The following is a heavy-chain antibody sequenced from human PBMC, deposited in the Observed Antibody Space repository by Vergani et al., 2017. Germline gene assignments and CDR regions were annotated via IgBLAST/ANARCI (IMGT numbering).Heavy chain of an antibody. V-gene: IGHV3-21*01. Sequence: EVQLVESGGGLVKPGGSLRLSCAASGFTFSSYSMNWVRQAPGKGLEWVSSISSSSSYIYYADSVKGRFTISRDNAKNSLYLHMNSLRAEDTAVYYCARKGALRRGYYYGSGSPAAFDYWGQGTLVTVSS. CDR2: ISSSSSYI. CDR1: GFTFSSYS. D-gene: IGHD3-10*01. CDR3: ARKGALRRGYYYGSGSPAAFDY. J-gene: IGHJ4*02.